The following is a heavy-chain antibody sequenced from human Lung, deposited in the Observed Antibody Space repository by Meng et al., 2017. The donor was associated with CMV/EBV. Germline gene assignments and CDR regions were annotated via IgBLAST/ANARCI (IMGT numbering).Heavy chain of an antibody. CDR2: IYSGGST. J-gene: IGHJ2*01. D-gene: IGHD6-6*01. CDR3: ARRIAARRNWYFDL. CDR1: GFSVSSSY. V-gene: IGHV3-53*01. Sequence: CAASGFSVSSSYLSWVRQAPGKGLEWVSVIYSGGSTYYADSVKGRFTISRDNSKNTLYLQMNSLRAEDTAVYYCARRIAARRNWYFDLWGRGTLVTVSS.